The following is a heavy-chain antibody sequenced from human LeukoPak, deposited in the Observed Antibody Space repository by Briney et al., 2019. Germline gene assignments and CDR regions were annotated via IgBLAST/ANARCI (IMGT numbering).Heavy chain of an antibody. D-gene: IGHD2-15*01. CDR2: ISSSSSYI. CDR1: GFTFSLYS. CDR3: AKDVGYCSGGSCYSFDY. V-gene: IGHV3-21*01. Sequence: GGSLRLSCAASGFTFSLYSMNWVRQAPGKGLEWVSSISSSSSYIYYTDSAKGRFTISRDSAKNTLYLQMNSLRAEDTAVYYCAKDVGYCSGGSCYSFDYWGQGTLVTVSS. J-gene: IGHJ4*02.